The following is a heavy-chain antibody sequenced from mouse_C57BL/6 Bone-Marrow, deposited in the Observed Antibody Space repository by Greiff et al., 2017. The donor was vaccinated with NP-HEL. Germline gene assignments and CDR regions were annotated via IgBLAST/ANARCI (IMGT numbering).Heavy chain of an antibody. J-gene: IGHJ4*01. CDR1: GFNIKDDY. V-gene: IGHV14-4*01. D-gene: IGHD1-1*01. CDR2: IDPENGDT. CDR3: TTWFDYYGSSYFFDY. Sequence: EVQLQQSGAELVRPGASVKLSCTASGFNIKDDYMHWVKQRPEQGLEWIGWIDPENGDTEYASKFQGKATITADTSSNTAYLQLSSLTSEDTAVYYCTTWFDYYGSSYFFDYWGQGTSVTVSS.